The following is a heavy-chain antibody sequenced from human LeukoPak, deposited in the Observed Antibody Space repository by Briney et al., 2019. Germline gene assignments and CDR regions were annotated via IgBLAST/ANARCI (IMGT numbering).Heavy chain of an antibody. D-gene: IGHD6-13*01. CDR2: IYTSGST. V-gene: IGHV4-4*07. J-gene: IGHJ2*01. Sequence: PSETLSLTCTVSGGSISSYYWSWIRQPAGKGLEWIGRIYTSGSTNYNPSLKSRVTISVDTSKNQFSLKLSSVTAADTAVYYCARGSAGTHYWYFDLWGRGTLVTVSS. CDR3: ARGSAGTHYWYFDL. CDR1: GGSISSYY.